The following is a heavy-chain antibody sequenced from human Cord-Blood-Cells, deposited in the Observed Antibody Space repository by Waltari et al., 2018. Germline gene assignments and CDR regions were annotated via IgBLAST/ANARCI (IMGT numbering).Heavy chain of an antibody. Sequence: QVQLVESGGGVVQPGRSLRLSCAASGFTFSSYAMHWVRQAPGKGLEWGAVISYDGSNKYYADSVKGRFTISRDNSKNTLYLRMNSLRAEDTAVYYCANPSNWFDPWGQGTLVTVSS. V-gene: IGHV3-30*04. J-gene: IGHJ5*02. CDR1: GFTFSSYA. CDR3: ANPSNWFDP. CDR2: ISYDGSNK.